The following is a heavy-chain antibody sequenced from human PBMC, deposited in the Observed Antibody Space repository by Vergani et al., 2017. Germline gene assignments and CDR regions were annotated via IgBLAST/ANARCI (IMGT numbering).Heavy chain of an antibody. Sequence: QLQLQESGPGLVKPSETLSLSCRVSGDSISRSHYYWGFIRQPPGKGLEWIGEINHSGSTNYNPSLKSRVTISVDTSKNQFSLKLSSVTAADTAVYYCAREPSIIVVVPAAMAYNWFDPWGQGTLVTVSS. V-gene: IGHV4-39*07. D-gene: IGHD2-2*01. CDR3: AREPSIIVVVPAAMAYNWFDP. CDR2: INHSGST. CDR1: GDSISRSHYY. J-gene: IGHJ5*02.